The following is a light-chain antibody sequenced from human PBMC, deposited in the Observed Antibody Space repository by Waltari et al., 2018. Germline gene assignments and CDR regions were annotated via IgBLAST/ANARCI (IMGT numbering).Light chain of an antibody. CDR3: QQSYSNPRT. CDR2: AAS. J-gene: IGKJ1*01. Sequence: DIQMTQSPSSLSASVGDPVTITCRASEDITSYLNWYQQKAGKAPKLLIYAASSLQRGVPSRFSGTWSGTEFTLTINSVQPEDFATYFCQQSYSNPRTFGQGTKVEVK. CDR1: EDITSY. V-gene: IGKV1-39*01.